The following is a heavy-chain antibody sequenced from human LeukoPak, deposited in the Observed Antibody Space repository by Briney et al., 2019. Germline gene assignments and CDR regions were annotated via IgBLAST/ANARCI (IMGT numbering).Heavy chain of an antibody. V-gene: IGHV1-46*01. CDR2: INPSGGST. CDR1: GYTFTNYY. J-gene: IGHJ4*02. D-gene: IGHD6-19*01. CDR3: AKGSGWYAGRNKYYFDY. Sequence: ASVKVSCKASGYTFTNYYMHWVRQAPGQGLEWMGIINPSGGSTRYAQKFQGRVTMTRDTSTSTVYMELSSLRAEDTAVYYCAKGSGWYAGRNKYYFDYWGQGTLVTVSS.